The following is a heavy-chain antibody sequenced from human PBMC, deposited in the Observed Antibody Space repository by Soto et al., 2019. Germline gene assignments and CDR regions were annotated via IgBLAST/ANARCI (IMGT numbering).Heavy chain of an antibody. V-gene: IGHV3-9*01. D-gene: IGHD6-13*01. CDR3: AKDRSLGLAAGTGWFDP. CDR2: ISWNSGSI. Sequence: GGSLRLSCAASGFTFDDYAMHWVRQAPGKGLEWVSGISWNSGSIGYADSVKGRFTISRDNAKNSLYLQMNSLRAEDTALYYCAKDRSLGLAAGTGWFDPWGQGTLVTVSS. J-gene: IGHJ5*02. CDR1: GFTFDDYA.